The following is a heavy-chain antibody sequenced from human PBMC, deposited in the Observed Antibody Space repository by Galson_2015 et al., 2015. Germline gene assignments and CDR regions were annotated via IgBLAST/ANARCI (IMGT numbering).Heavy chain of an antibody. Sequence: TLSLTCTVSGGSISSVGNYWNWIRQVPGKGLEWIGYIYYSGNGDYNPSLQSRLTMSVDTSKNQFSQKLRSVTGADTAVYYCARMIDPRVFDSWGQGTLVTVSS. CDR1: GGSISSVGNY. D-gene: IGHD2-21*01. J-gene: IGHJ4*02. V-gene: IGHV4-31*03. CDR3: ARMIDPRVFDS. CDR2: IYYSGNG.